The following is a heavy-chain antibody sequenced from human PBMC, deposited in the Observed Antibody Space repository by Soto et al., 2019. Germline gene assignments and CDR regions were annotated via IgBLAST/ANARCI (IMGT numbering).Heavy chain of an antibody. CDR2: IYYSGST. D-gene: IGHD3-10*01. CDR3: ARRIRGRDYMDV. V-gene: IGHV4-39*01. Sequence: SETLSLTCTVSGGSISSSSYYWGWIRQPPGKGLEWIGSIYYSGSTYYNPSLKSRVTISVDTSKNQFSLKLSSVTAADTAVYYCARRIRGRDYMDVWGKGTTVTVSS. CDR1: GGSISSSSYY. J-gene: IGHJ6*03.